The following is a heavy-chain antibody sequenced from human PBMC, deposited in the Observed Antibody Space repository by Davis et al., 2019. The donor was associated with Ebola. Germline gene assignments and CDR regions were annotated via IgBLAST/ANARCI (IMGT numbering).Heavy chain of an antibody. CDR1: GYTFTNYY. V-gene: IGHV1-46*03. J-gene: IGHJ4*02. CDR2: INPTDGRT. D-gene: IGHD2-15*01. Sequence: ASVQVSCKASGYTFTNYYMHWVRQPPGQGLEWMGMINPTDGRTIYAQKFQGRVTATRDTSTTTVYMDLSSLRSDDTAVYYCARSDNVDYWGQGTLVTVSS. CDR3: ARSDNVDY.